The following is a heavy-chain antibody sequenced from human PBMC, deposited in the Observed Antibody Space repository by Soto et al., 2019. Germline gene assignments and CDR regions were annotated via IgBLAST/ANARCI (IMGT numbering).Heavy chain of an antibody. V-gene: IGHV4-4*07. Sequence: QVQLQESGPGLVKPSETLSLTCTVSGGSISSYYWSWIRQPAGKGLEWIGRISTTETTNYNPSLRSRVSMSLDTSKSQVSLKLGSVTAADAAVYYCAGNIAAAGRRYYGMDVWGQGTTVTVSS. CDR1: GGSISSYY. CDR3: AGNIAAAGRRYYGMDV. D-gene: IGHD6-13*01. CDR2: ISTTETT. J-gene: IGHJ6*02.